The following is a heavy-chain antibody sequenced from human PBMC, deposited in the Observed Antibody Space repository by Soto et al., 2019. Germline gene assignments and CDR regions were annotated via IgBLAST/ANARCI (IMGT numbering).Heavy chain of an antibody. J-gene: IGHJ4*02. D-gene: IGHD1-1*01. Sequence: GGSLRLSCAASGFTFSSYGMHWVRQAPGKGLVWVSRVKSDGSSTSYADSVKGLFTISRDNAKNTLYLQMNSLRAEDTAVYYCARDNWNSYWGQGTLVTVSS. CDR2: VKSDGSST. CDR1: GFTFSSYG. CDR3: ARDNWNSY. V-gene: IGHV3-74*01.